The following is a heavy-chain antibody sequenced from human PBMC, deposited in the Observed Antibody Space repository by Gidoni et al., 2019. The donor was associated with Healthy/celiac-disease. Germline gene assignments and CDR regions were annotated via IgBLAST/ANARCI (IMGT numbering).Heavy chain of an antibody. CDR3: ARVGRDGYNFLFDY. Sequence: QVQLHESGTGLVKPSGTLSLTCALSGGSISSSNWWSWVRHPPGKGLEWIGDIYHSGSTNYNPSLKSRVTISVDKSKNQFSLKLSSVTAADTAVYYCARVGRDGYNFLFDYWGQGTLVTVSS. D-gene: IGHD5-12*01. CDR1: GGSISSSNW. V-gene: IGHV4-4*02. J-gene: IGHJ4*02. CDR2: IYHSGST.